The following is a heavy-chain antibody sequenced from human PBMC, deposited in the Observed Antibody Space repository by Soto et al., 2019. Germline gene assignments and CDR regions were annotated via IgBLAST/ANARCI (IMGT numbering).Heavy chain of an antibody. CDR2: ITASGDYR. V-gene: IGHV3-23*01. CDR3: AKDYGDFWDPLDY. CDR1: GFTFSSFA. D-gene: IGHD4-17*01. Sequence: EVQLLESGGGLVQPGGSLRLSCAASGFTFSSFAMSWVRQAPGKGLEWVSGITASGDYRYYADSVKGRFTFSRDNSKNTLYLQMNSLRVEDTAVFYCAKDYGDFWDPLDYWGQGTLVTVSS. J-gene: IGHJ4*02.